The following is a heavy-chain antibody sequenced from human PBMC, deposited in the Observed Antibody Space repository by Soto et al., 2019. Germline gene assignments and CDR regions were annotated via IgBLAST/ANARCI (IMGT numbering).Heavy chain of an antibody. CDR1: GGSISSGGYS. V-gene: IGHV4-30-2*01. CDR2: IYHSGST. CDR3: ASGGATNYGMDV. Sequence: KSSETLSLTCAVSGGSISSGGYSWSWIRQPPGKGLEWIGYIYHSGSTYYNPSLKSRVTISVDRSKNQFSLKLSSVTAADTAVYYCASGGATNYGMDVWGQGTTVTVSS. J-gene: IGHJ6*02. D-gene: IGHD3-16*01.